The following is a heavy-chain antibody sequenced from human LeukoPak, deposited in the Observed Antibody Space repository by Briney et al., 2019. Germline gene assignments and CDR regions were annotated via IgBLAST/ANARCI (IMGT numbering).Heavy chain of an antibody. CDR1: GYTFTGYC. CDR2: INPNSGGT. J-gene: IGHJ5*02. V-gene: IGHV1-2*02. CDR3: ARDDSSSSTFTFVNWFDP. Sequence: AASVKVSCKASGYTFTGYCMHWVRQAPGQGLEWMGWINPNSGGTNYAQKFQGRVTMTRDTSISTAYMELGRLRSDDTAVYYCARDDSSSSTFTFVNWFDPWGQGTLVTVSS. D-gene: IGHD6-6*01.